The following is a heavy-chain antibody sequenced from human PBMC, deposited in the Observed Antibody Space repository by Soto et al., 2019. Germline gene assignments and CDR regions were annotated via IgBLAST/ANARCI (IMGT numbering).Heavy chain of an antibody. D-gene: IGHD5-12*01. V-gene: IGHV1-69*04. Sequence: SLKVSCKASGGTFSSYTISWVRQAPGQGLEWMGRIIPILGIANYAQKFQGRVTITADKSTSTAYMELSSLRSEDTAVYYCARDRRMATIRWFDYWGQGTLVTVSS. J-gene: IGHJ4*02. CDR2: IIPILGIA. CDR3: ARDRRMATIRWFDY. CDR1: GGTFSSYT.